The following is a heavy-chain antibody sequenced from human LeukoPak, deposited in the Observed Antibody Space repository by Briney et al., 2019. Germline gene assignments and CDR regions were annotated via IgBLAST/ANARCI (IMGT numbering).Heavy chain of an antibody. Sequence: PSETLSLTCAVYGGSFSGYYWSWIRQPPGKGLEWIGEIDHSGSTNYNPSLKSRVTISVDTSKNQFSLKLSSVTAADTAVYYCARGGGYRTDFDYWGQGTLVTVSS. V-gene: IGHV4-34*01. J-gene: IGHJ4*02. D-gene: IGHD1-14*01. CDR2: IDHSGST. CDR3: ARGGGYRTDFDY. CDR1: GGSFSGYY.